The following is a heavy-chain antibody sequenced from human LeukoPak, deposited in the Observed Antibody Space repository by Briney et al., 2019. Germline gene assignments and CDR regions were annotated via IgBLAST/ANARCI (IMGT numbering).Heavy chain of an antibody. D-gene: IGHD5-18*01. CDR2: INPSGHTT. J-gene: IGHJ4*02. CDR1: GFTFTSFY. CDR3: ARDLGYSYGYYFDY. Sequence: GASVKVSCKASGFTFTSFYMHWVRQAPGQGLEWMGIINPSGHTTDYAQKFQGRVTMTRDTPTSTVYMELSSLRSDDTAVYYCARDLGYSYGYYFDYWGQGTLVTVSS. V-gene: IGHV1-46*01.